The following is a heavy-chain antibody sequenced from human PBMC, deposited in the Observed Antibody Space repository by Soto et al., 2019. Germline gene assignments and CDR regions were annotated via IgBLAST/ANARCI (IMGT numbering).Heavy chain of an antibody. Sequence: SETLSLTCSVSGYLISSGYYWGWVRQTPGKGLEWLGSIDYSGKTYKNPSLKSRVSASVDLSQNQFSLKLSSVTAADTAVYYCARDAYGGKNWFDPWGQGTLVTVSS. CDR2: IDYSGKT. J-gene: IGHJ5*02. CDR3: ARDAYGGKNWFDP. D-gene: IGHD3-16*01. V-gene: IGHV4-38-2*02. CDR1: GYLISSGYY.